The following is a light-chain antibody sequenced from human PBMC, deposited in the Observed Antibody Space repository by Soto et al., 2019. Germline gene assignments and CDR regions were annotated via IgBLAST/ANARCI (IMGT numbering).Light chain of an antibody. J-gene: IGLJ2*01. V-gene: IGLV1-44*01. CDR1: SSNIGSNT. CDR2: SNN. Sequence: QSVLTQPPSASGTPGQRVTISCSGSSSNIGSNTVNWYQQLPGTAPKLLIYSNNQRPSGVPDRFPGCKSGTSASLAISGLQSEDEADYYCAAWDDSLNGQVVFGGGTEVTVL. CDR3: AAWDDSLNGQVV.